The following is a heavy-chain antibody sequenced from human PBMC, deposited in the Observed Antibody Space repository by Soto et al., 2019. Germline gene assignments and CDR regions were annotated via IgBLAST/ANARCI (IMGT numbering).Heavy chain of an antibody. J-gene: IGHJ5*02. CDR1: GFMFSRYI. V-gene: IGHV3-23*01. CDR3: AKYREGSGSYSRKQSSYSYGFDA. D-gene: IGHD3-22*01. CDR2: IRTSSGSGSRT. Sequence: PGGSLRLSCAASGFMFSRYIMSWVRQAPGRGPEWVSAIRTSSGSGSRTYYADSGKGRFTISRDNSQNTLYLQLNSLRAEDTDVYYCAKYREGSGSYSRKQSSYSYGFDAWGQGTLVTVSS.